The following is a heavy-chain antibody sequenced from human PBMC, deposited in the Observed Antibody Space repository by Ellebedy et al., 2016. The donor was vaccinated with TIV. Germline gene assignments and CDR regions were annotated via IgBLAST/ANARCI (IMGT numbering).Heavy chain of an antibody. CDR3: AKGDSEVAFDI. J-gene: IGHJ3*02. CDR1: GFTFSSYS. Sequence: GESLKISCAASGFTFSSYSMNWVRQAPGKGLEWVSSISSSSSYIYYADSVKGRFTISRDNSKNTLYLQMNSLRAEDTAVYYCAKGDSEVAFDIWGQGTMVTVSS. CDR2: ISSSSSYI. V-gene: IGHV3-21*04.